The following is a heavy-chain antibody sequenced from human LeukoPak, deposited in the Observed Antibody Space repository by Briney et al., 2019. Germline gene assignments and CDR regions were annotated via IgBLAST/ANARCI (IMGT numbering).Heavy chain of an antibody. CDR1: GYTLTELS. V-gene: IGHV1-24*01. Sequence: ASVKVSCKVSGYTLTELSMHWVRQAPGKGLEWMGGFDPQDGETIYAQKFQGRVTMTEDTSTDTAYMELSSLRSEDTAVYYCATGEVPSTRTYYYGSGSHEAASRTDYWGQGTLVTVSS. J-gene: IGHJ4*02. CDR3: ATGEVPSTRTYYYGSGSHEAASRTDY. D-gene: IGHD3-10*01. CDR2: FDPQDGET.